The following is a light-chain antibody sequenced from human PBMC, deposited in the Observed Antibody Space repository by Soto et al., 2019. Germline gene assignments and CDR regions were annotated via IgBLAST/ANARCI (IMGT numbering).Light chain of an antibody. V-gene: IGKV3-11*01. CDR2: DAS. CDR3: QQRF. Sequence: EVVLTQSPGTLSLSPGERATLSCRASQNVSSYVAWYQQKPGQSPRLLIYDASQRATGIPASFSGSGSGADFTLTISSLEPEDFAFYYCQQRFFGPGTKVDLK. CDR1: QNVSSY. J-gene: IGKJ3*01.